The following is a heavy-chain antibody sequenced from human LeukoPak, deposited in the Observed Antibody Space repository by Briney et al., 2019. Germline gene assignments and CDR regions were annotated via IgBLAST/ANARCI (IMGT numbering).Heavy chain of an antibody. CDR3: ARGWATIPD. J-gene: IGHJ4*02. CDR2: IDPEGVDK. V-gene: IGHV3-7*01. D-gene: IGHD5-24*01. CDR1: GFNFSISY. Sequence: GGSLRLSCTASGFNFSISYMMWDRQAPGEGLEWVAHIDPEGVDKNYVGSVKDRFIISRDNTKNSLFLQLNSLRDDDTALYYCARGWATIPDWGQGSLVIVSS.